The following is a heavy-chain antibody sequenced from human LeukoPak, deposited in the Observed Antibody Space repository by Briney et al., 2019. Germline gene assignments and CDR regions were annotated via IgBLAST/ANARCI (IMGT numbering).Heavy chain of an antibody. D-gene: IGHD6-6*01. CDR2: ISGSGGST. Sequence: GGSLRLSCAASGFTFSSYAMSWVRQAPGKGLEWVSAISGSGGSTYYADSVKGRFTISRDNSKNTLYLQMNSLRAEDTGVYYCARLISDSSSSLPLGYWGQGTLVTVSS. V-gene: IGHV3-23*01. CDR1: GFTFSSYA. J-gene: IGHJ4*02. CDR3: ARLISDSSSSLPLGY.